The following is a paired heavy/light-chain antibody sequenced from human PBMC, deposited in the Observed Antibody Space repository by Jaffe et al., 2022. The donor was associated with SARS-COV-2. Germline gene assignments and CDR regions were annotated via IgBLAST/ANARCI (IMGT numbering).Heavy chain of an antibody. J-gene: IGHJ3*01. CDR2: IADDGRNK. D-gene: IGHD1-26*01. CDR1: GFTFSRYE. Sequence: QVQMVESGGGVVQPGRSLRLSCAASGFTFSRYETHWVRQAPGKGLEWVAGIADDGRNKYYSDSVKGRFTISRDNSKNTLYLQMNSLRAEDTAVYYCARDLGSSYYYAFDVWGQGTRVTVSS. V-gene: IGHV3-30*03. CDR3: ARDLGSSYYYAFDV.
Light chain of an antibody. Sequence: DIQMTQSPSSLSASLGDSVTITCRASQSISTFVNWYQQKPGKAPKLLIYDASSLRTGVPSRFSGSGSGTDFALTITSLQPEDFATYYCQQTYSAHTFGQGTKLQIK. J-gene: IGKJ2*01. V-gene: IGKV1-39*01. CDR2: DAS. CDR3: QQTYSAHT. CDR1: QSISTF.